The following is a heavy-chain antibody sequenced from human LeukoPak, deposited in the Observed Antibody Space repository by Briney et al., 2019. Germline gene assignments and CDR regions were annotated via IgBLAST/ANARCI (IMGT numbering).Heavy chain of an antibody. Sequence: GGSLRLSCAASGFTFSNAWMSWVRQAPGKGLECVGRIKRKTDGGTTDYAAPVKGRFTISRDDSRNTLYLQMNSLKTEDAAVYYCTTESYSGSYTLDYWGQGTLVTVSS. CDR2: IKRKTDGGTT. J-gene: IGHJ4*02. D-gene: IGHD1-26*01. V-gene: IGHV3-15*01. CDR3: TTESYSGSYTLDY. CDR1: GFTFSNAW.